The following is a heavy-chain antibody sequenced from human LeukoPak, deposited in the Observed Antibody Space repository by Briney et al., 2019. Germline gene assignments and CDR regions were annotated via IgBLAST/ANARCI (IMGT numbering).Heavy chain of an antibody. CDR1: GFTFSSYA. V-gene: IGHV3-23*01. D-gene: IGHD2-21*01. Sequence: GGSLRLSCAASGFTFSSYAMSWVRQAPGKGLEWVSAISGSGGSTYYADSVKGRFTISRDSSKNTLYPQMNRLRAEDAAVYYCAKAPVTTCSGAYCYPFDYWGQGTLVTVS. CDR2: ISGSGGST. J-gene: IGHJ4*02. CDR3: AKAPVTTCSGAYCYPFDY.